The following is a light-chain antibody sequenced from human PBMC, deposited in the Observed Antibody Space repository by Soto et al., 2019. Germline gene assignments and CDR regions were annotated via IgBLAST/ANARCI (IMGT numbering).Light chain of an antibody. CDR1: QSISTF. Sequence: DIQMTQSPSSLSASVGDRVTIICRASQSISTFLNWYQQKPGKAPKLLIYAASSLQSGVPSRFSGSGSGTDFTLTISSLQPEDFATYYCQQSYSTPITFGQGTRLENK. J-gene: IGKJ5*01. CDR2: AAS. V-gene: IGKV1-39*01. CDR3: QQSYSTPIT.